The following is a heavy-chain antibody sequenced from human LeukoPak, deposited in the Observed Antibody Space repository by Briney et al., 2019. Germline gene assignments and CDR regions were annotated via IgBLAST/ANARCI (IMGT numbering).Heavy chain of an antibody. J-gene: IGHJ4*02. CDR3: ARDLGYGDCDY. V-gene: IGHV4-39*07. CDR1: GGSISSSIYY. CDR2: IYYSRST. Sequence: SETLSLTCSVSGGSISSSIYYWGWIRQPPGKGLEWVGSIYYSRSTYYNPSLKSRVTISVDTSKNQFSLRLSSVTAADTAVYYCARDLGYGDCDYWGQGTLVTVSS. D-gene: IGHD4-17*01.